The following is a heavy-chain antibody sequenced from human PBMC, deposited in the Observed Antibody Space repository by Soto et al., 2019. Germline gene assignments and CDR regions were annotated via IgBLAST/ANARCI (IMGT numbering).Heavy chain of an antibody. CDR1: GFTFSSYG. J-gene: IGHJ6*02. V-gene: IGHV3-30*18. CDR3: AKDARVDYDFWSYCGMDV. Sequence: QVQLVESGGVVVQPGRALRLSCAASGFTFSSYGMHWVRQAPGKGLEWVAVISYDGSNKYYADSVKGRFTISRDNSKNTLYLQMNGLRAEDTAVYYCAKDARVDYDFWSYCGMDVWGQGTTVTVSS. CDR2: ISYDGSNK. D-gene: IGHD3-3*01.